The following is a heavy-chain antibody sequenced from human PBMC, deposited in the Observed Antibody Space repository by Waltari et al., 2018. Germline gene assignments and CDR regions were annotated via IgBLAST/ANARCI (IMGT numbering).Heavy chain of an antibody. D-gene: IGHD6-19*01. CDR3: AAVAWHYSVRIDY. V-gene: IGHV4-38-2*01. Sequence: QVQLQESGPGLVKPSETLSLTCAVFGHSIRSEYFWGCIRQPPGKGLEWIGTTHHDGTTFYSPSLQNRITISLDTSNNQFSLRLRSMTAADTAVYYCAAVAWHYSVRIDYWGQGTLVTVSS. J-gene: IGHJ4*02. CDR2: THHDGTT. CDR1: GHSIRSEYF.